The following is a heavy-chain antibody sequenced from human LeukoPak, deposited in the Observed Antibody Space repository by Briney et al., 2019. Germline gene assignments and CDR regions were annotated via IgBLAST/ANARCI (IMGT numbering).Heavy chain of an antibody. CDR1: GYTFTSYD. Sequence: GASVKVSCKASGYTFTSYDINWVRQAPGQGLEWMGGIIPIFGTANYAQKFQGRVTITTDESTSTAYMELSSLRSEDTAVYYCASNLYDSSGYYGVDYYYYYYMDVWGKGTTVTVSS. CDR3: ASNLYDSSGYYGVDYYYYYYMDV. V-gene: IGHV1-69*05. D-gene: IGHD3-22*01. CDR2: IIPIFGTA. J-gene: IGHJ6*03.